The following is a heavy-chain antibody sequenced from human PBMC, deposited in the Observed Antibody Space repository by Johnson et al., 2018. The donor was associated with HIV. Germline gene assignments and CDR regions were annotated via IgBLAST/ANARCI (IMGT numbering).Heavy chain of an antibody. J-gene: IGHJ3*02. D-gene: IGHD2-2*01. CDR3: ASLRVVPTTTLHDAFDI. CDR2: FSSGGST. Sequence: EVQLVESGGGLVQPGGSLRLSCAASGFTFSSYWMSWVRQAPGKGLEWFSVFSSGGSTYYAVSVTGRFTISRDNSKNTLFLHMNSLRTEDKAVYYCASLRVVPTTTLHDAFDIWGQGTMVTVSS. CDR1: GFTFSSYW. V-gene: IGHV3-66*02.